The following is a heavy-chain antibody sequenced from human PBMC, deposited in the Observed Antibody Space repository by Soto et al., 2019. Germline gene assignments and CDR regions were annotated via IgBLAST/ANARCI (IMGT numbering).Heavy chain of an antibody. V-gene: IGHV1-18*01. D-gene: IGHD3-10*01. CDR2: ISPYNGNT. J-gene: IGHJ6*02. CDR3: ARGIGGWFGVAYYYGMDV. CDR1: GYTFASYG. Sequence: QVQLVQSGAEVKKPGASVKVSSKASGYTFASYGISWVRQAPGEGLEWMGWISPYNGNTNYAQKLQGRVTMTTDTSTSTAYMDLRSLRSDDTAVYYCARGIGGWFGVAYYYGMDVWGQGTTVTVSS.